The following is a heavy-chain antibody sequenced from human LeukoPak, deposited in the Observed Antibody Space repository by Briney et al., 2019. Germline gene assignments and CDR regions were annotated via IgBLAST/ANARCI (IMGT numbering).Heavy chain of an antibody. CDR1: GFTFSSYW. D-gene: IGHD1-1*01. Sequence: GGSLRLSCAASGFTFSSYWMQWVRQAPGKGLVWVSRINTDGSTTNYADSVKGRFTISRDNAKNTLYLQMNSLRAEDTAVYYCARHQDGTLEYYYYYMDVWGKGTTVTVSS. CDR2: INTDGSTT. J-gene: IGHJ6*03. V-gene: IGHV3-74*01. CDR3: ARHQDGTLEYYYYYMDV.